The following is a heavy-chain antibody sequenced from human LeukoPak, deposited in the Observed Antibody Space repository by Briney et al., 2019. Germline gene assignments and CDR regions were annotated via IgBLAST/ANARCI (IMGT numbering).Heavy chain of an antibody. CDR2: IWNDGSNK. D-gene: IGHD2-21*02. Sequence: GGSLRLSCAASGISFSDFGMHWVRQAPGKGLEWVAVIWNDGSNKYYVDSVKGRFTISRDNSKNTLFLQMNSLRAEDTAVYYCARDLMVVTAIPFDNWGQGTLVTVSS. CDR3: ARDLMVVTAIPFDN. V-gene: IGHV3-33*01. CDR1: GISFSDFG. J-gene: IGHJ4*02.